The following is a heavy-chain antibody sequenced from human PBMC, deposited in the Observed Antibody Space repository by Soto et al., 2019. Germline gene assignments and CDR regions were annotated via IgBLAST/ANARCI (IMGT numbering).Heavy chain of an antibody. V-gene: IGHV4-4*02. Sequence: SETLSLTCAVSSGSISSSNWWSWVRQPPGKGLEWIGEIYHSGSTNYNPSLKSRVTISVDKSKNQFSLKLSSVTAADTAVYYCARGRGTDNTGIAAAAHTRFDYWGQGTLVTVSS. CDR3: ARGRGTDNTGIAAAAHTRFDY. CDR1: SGSISSSNW. J-gene: IGHJ4*02. CDR2: IYHSGST. D-gene: IGHD6-13*01.